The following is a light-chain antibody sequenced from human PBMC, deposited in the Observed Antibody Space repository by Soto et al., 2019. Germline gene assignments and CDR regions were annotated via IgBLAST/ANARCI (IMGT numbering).Light chain of an antibody. V-gene: IGKV3-11*01. CDR1: QSVSSY. Sequence: EIVLTQSPATLSLSPGERATLSCRASQSVSSYLAWYQQKPGQAPRLLIYDASNRATGIPARFSGSWSGTDFPPTISSLEPEDFAVYYYQPRSNWPLTFRGETKVEIK. J-gene: IGKJ4*01. CDR3: QPRSNWPLT. CDR2: DAS.